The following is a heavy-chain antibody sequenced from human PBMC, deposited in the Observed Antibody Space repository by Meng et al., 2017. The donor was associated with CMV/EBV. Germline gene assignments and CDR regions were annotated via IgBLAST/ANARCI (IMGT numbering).Heavy chain of an antibody. V-gene: IGHV3-30-3*01. J-gene: IGHJ4*02. D-gene: IGHD3-10*01. CDR3: AREDSGLNYFDY. Sequence: GGSLRLSCAASGFTFSSYAMHWVRQAPGKGLEWVAVISYDGSNKYYADSVKGRFTISRDNSKNTLYLLMNSLRAEDTAVYYCAREDSGLNYFDYWGQGTLVTVSS. CDR2: ISYDGSNK. CDR1: GFTFSSYA.